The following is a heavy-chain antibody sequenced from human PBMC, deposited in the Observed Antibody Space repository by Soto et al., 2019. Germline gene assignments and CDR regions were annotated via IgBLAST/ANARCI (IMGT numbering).Heavy chain of an antibody. CDR1: EFTFSSYA. D-gene: IGHD1-26*01. V-gene: IGHV3-23*01. CDR2: ISGSGGST. CDR3: AKATTGSYLPDY. Sequence: GGSLRLSCAASEFTFSSYAMSWVRQAPGKGLEWVSVISGSGGSTHYADSVKGRFTISRDNSKNTLYLQMDTLGAEDTAVYYCAKATTGSYLPDYWGQGTLVTVSS. J-gene: IGHJ4*02.